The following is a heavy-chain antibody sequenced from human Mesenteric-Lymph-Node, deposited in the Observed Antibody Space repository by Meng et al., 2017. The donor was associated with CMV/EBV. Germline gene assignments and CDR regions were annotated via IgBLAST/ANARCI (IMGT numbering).Heavy chain of an antibody. CDR1: GFTFSSYW. CDR3: ARVTVVPAAIYYYYYGMDV. D-gene: IGHD2-2*02. V-gene: IGHV3-7*01. CDR2: IKQDGSEK. Sequence: GESLKISCAAPGFTFSSYWMSWVRQAPGKGLEWVANIKQDGSEKYYVDSVKGRFTISRDNAKNSLYLQMNSLRAEDTAVYYCARVTVVPAAIYYYYYGMDVWGQETTVTVSS. J-gene: IGHJ6*02.